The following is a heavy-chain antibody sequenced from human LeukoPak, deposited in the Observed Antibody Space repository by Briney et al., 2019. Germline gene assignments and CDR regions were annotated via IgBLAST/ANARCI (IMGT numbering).Heavy chain of an antibody. D-gene: IGHD3-22*01. J-gene: IGHJ4*02. CDR2: IIPIFGTA. CDR3: ARENPSGYYNRPIDY. Sequence: SVKVSCKASGGTFSSYAISWVRQAPGQGLEWMGGIIPIFGTANYAQKFQGRVTITAGESTSTAYMELSSLRSEDTSVYYCARENPSGYYNRPIDYWGQGTLVTVSS. CDR1: GGTFSSYA. V-gene: IGHV1-69*13.